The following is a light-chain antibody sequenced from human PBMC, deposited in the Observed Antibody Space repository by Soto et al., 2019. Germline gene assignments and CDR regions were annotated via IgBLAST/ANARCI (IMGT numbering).Light chain of an antibody. V-gene: IGKV1-5*01. J-gene: IGKJ4*01. CDR1: QSISSW. Sequence: DIQMTQSPSTLSASVGDRATITCRASQSISSWLAWYQQKPGKAPKLLIYDASSLESGVPSRFSGSGSGTEFTLTISSLQPDDFATDYCQQYNSYPLTFGGGTKVEIK. CDR3: QQYNSYPLT. CDR2: DAS.